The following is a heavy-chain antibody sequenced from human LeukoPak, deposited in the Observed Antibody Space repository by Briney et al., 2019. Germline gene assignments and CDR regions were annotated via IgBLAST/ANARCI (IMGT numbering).Heavy chain of an antibody. V-gene: IGHV4-39*01. CDR1: GGSISSSSYY. CDR3: ARHGEVVIAYDY. D-gene: IGHD2-21*01. CDR2: IYYSGST. Sequence: SETLSLTCTVSGGSISSSSYYWGWIRQPPGKRLEWIGSIYYSGSTYYNPSLKSRVTISVDTSKNQFSLKLSSVTAADTAVYYCARHGEVVIAYDYWGQGTLVTVSS. J-gene: IGHJ4*02.